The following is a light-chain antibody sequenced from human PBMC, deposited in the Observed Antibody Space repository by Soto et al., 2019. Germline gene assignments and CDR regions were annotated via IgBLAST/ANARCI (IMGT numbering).Light chain of an antibody. CDR2: KAS. CDR1: LSISSW. Sequence: DIQMTQSPSTLSASVGDRVTITCRASLSISSWLAWYQQKPGKAPKLLIYKASNLESGVPSRFSGGGSGTEFTLTISSLQPDDFATYYCQHFGTFGQGTKVDNK. V-gene: IGKV1-5*03. CDR3: QHFGT. J-gene: IGKJ1*01.